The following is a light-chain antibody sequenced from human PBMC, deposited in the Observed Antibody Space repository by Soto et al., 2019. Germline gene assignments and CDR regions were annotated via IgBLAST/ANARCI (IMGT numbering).Light chain of an antibody. Sequence: EIVLTQYQATLSLSPGERATLSCRASQSVSSYLGWYQQKPGQAPRLLIHDASNRATGIPARFSGSGSGTDFTLTISSLEPEDFAVYYCQQRSNWPLTFGGGTKVEIK. V-gene: IGKV3-11*01. J-gene: IGKJ4*01. CDR2: DAS. CDR1: QSVSSY. CDR3: QQRSNWPLT.